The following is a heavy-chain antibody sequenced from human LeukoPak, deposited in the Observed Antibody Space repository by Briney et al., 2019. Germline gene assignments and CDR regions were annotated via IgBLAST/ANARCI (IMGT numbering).Heavy chain of an antibody. CDR1: GGSFSGYY. Sequence: SETLSLTCAVYGGSFSGYYWSWIRQPPGKGLEWIGEINHSGSTNYNPSLKSRVTISVDTSKNQFSLKLSSVTAADTAVYYCARFDYGDYYYGMDVWGQGTTVTVSS. D-gene: IGHD4-17*01. J-gene: IGHJ6*02. CDR2: INHSGST. V-gene: IGHV4-34*01. CDR3: ARFDYGDYYYGMDV.